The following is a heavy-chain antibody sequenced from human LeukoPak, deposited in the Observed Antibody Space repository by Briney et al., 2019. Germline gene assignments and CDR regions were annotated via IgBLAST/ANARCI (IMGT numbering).Heavy chain of an antibody. J-gene: IGHJ4*02. CDR3: AKDLGSGSYHYFDF. Sequence: ASVKVSCKASGYTFTDYALHWVRQAPGQSLEWMGWITTGRGETRYSQEFQRRITFTRDTSASTVYMDLSDLRPEDTAVYHCAKDLGSGSYHYFDFWGQGTLVTVSS. V-gene: IGHV1-3*03. D-gene: IGHD3-10*01. CDR2: ITTGRGET. CDR1: GYTFTDYA.